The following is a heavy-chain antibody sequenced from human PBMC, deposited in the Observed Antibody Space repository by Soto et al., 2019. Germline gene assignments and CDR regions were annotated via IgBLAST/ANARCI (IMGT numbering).Heavy chain of an antibody. J-gene: IGHJ5*02. CDR3: ARLKVVVIRGGSWFDP. Sequence: GESLKISCNGSGYSFTSYWIGWVRQMPGEGLEWMGIIYPGDSDTRYSPSFQGHVTISADKSISTAYLQWSSLKASDTAMYYCARLKVVVIRGGSWFDPWGQGTLVTVSS. CDR1: GYSFTSYW. D-gene: IGHD2-21*01. CDR2: IYPGDSDT. V-gene: IGHV5-51*01.